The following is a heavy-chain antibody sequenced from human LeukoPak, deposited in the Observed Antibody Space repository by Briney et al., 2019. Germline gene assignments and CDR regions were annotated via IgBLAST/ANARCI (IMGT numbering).Heavy chain of an antibody. J-gene: IGHJ4*02. CDR3: ARSREYYYDSSDFDY. Sequence: PGGSLRLSCAASGFNFNTYAMHWVRQAPGKGLEWVAVISYDKRNKYYADSVKGRSTISRDNSKNTLYLQMNSLRTEDTAVYFCARSREYYYDSSDFDYWGQGTLVTVSS. V-gene: IGHV3-30*04. CDR1: GFNFNTYA. CDR2: ISYDKRNK. D-gene: IGHD3-22*01.